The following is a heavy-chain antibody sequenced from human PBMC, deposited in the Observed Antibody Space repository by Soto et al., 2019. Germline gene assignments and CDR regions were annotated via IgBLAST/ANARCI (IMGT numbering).Heavy chain of an antibody. CDR2: INAKDGNT. V-gene: IGHV1-46*01. CDR3: ASGRAMVRGVRQYNWFDP. J-gene: IGHJ5*02. D-gene: IGHD3-10*01. Sequence: ASVKVSCKTSGFTFTTYYMHWLRQAPGQGLEWMALINAKDGNTEYAQKFKGRATITRDTSASTAYMELSSLRSEDTAVYYCASGRAMVRGVRQYNWFDPWGQGTLVTVSS. CDR1: GFTFTTYY.